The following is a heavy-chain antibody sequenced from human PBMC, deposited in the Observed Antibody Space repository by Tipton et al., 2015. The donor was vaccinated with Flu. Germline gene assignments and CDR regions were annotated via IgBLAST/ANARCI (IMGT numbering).Heavy chain of an antibody. CDR2: IFTTGST. V-gene: IGHV4-61*02. CDR3: ARRDYSNYVSDPKNWFDP. Sequence: TLSLTCSVSGASLSSGYSYWSWVRQPAGKGLEWIGRIFTTGSTYYNPSLQSRVTISVDTSKNQFSLRVLSVTAADTAVYYCARRDYSNYVSDPKNWFDPWGQGTLVTVSS. CDR1: GASLSSGYSY. D-gene: IGHD4-11*01. J-gene: IGHJ5*02.